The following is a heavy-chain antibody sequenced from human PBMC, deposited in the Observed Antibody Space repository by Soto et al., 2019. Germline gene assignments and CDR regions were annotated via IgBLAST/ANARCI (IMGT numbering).Heavy chain of an antibody. Sequence: SVTFSCPAYGYTFPAYDMACAQQAPGQGREWMGGIIPIFGTANYAQKFQGRVTITADESTSTAYMELSSLRSEDTAVYSCARDPGKSDYGMDVWGQGTTVTVSS. J-gene: IGHJ6*02. V-gene: IGHV1-69*13. CDR2: IIPIFGTA. CDR1: GYTFPAYD. CDR3: ARDPGKSDYGMDV. D-gene: IGHD6-13*01.